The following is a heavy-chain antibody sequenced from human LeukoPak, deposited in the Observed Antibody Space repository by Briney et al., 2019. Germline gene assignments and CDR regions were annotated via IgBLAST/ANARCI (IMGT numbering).Heavy chain of an antibody. Sequence: GGSLRLSCAASGFTFSSYSMNWVRQAPGKGLEWVSYINPSSTTIYYADSVKGRFTISRDNAKNSLYLQMNSLRDEDTAVYYCARAQDPTILSYFDYWGQGTLVTVSS. CDR1: GFTFSSYS. D-gene: IGHD5-24*01. CDR2: INPSSTTI. V-gene: IGHV3-48*02. CDR3: ARAQDPTILSYFDY. J-gene: IGHJ4*02.